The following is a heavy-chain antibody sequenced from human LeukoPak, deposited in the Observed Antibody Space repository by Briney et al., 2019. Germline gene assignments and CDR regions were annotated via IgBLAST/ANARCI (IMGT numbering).Heavy chain of an antibody. CDR2: IIPIFGTA. Sequence: ASVKVSCKASGGTFSSYAISWVRQAPGQGLEWMGGIIPIFGTANYAQKFQGRVTITADESTSTAYMELSSLRSEDTAVYYCARDGPIHPGSTTDRPYYYYGMDVWGQGTTVTVSS. D-gene: IGHD1-1*01. J-gene: IGHJ6*02. CDR1: GGTFSSYA. CDR3: ARDGPIHPGSTTDRPYYYYGMDV. V-gene: IGHV1-69*01.